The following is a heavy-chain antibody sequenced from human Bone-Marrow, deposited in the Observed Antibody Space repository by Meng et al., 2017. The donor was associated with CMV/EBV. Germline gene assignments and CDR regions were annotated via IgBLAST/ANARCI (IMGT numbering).Heavy chain of an antibody. CDR1: GFTFSDHY. D-gene: IGHD6-6*01. Sequence: GGSLRLSCAASGFTFSDHYMDWVRQAPGKGLEWVGRIRNKRDKVTTEYAASVKGRFSISRDDSNQSVYLQMNSLRAEDTAVYYCARGVPFYRPHYSSSTREIDYWGQGTLVTVSS. V-gene: IGHV3-72*01. CDR3: ARGVPFYRPHYSSSTREIDY. CDR2: IRNKRDKVTT. J-gene: IGHJ4*02.